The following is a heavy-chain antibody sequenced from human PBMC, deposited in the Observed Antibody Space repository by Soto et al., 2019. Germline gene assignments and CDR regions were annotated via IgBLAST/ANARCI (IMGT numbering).Heavy chain of an antibody. D-gene: IGHD4-17*01. CDR2: INAGNGNT. J-gene: IGHJ4*02. CDR1: GYTFTSYA. V-gene: IGHV1-3*01. CDR3: ARGSPDYGDYGPLDY. Sequence: ASVKVSCKASGYTFTSYAMHWVRQAPGQRLEWMGWINAGNGNTKYSQKFQGRVTITRDTSASTAYMELSSLRSEDTAVYYCARGSPDYGDYGPLDYWGQGTLVTVSS.